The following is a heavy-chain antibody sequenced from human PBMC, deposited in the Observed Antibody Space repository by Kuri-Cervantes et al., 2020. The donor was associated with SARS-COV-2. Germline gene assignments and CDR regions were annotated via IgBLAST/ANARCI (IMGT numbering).Heavy chain of an antibody. CDR2: IYYSGSI. Sequence: SETLSLTCTVSGGSISSSSYYWGWIRQPPGKGLEGIGSIYYSGSIYYNPSLKSRVTISVDTSKNQFSLKLSSVPAADTAVYYCARLASGSRYYYYYMDVWGKGTMVTVSS. CDR3: ARLASGSRYYYYYMDV. CDR1: GGSISSSSYY. V-gene: IGHV4-39*07. J-gene: IGHJ6*03. D-gene: IGHD3-10*01.